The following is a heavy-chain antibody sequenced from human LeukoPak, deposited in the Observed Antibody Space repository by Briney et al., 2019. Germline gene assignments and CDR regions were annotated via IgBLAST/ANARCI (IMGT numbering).Heavy chain of an antibody. V-gene: IGHV4-59*01. D-gene: IGHD3-3*01. CDR3: ARTYYDFWSGYNYYYYMDV. CDR2: IYYSGST. J-gene: IGHJ6*03. CDR1: GGSISSYY. Sequence: PSETLSLTCTVSGGSISSYYWSWIRQPPGKGLEWIGYIYYSGSTNHNPSLKSRVTISVDTSKNQFSLKLSSVTAADTAVYYCARTYYDFWSGYNYYYYMDVWGKGTTVTVSS.